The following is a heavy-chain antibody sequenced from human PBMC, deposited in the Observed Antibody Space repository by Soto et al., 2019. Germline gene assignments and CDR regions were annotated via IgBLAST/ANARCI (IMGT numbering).Heavy chain of an antibody. D-gene: IGHD3-16*01. CDR1: GGTFSDFA. CDR2: IVPRFGSP. V-gene: IGHV1-69*06. CDR3: ARDRIQLRLGKYSFNGMYV. J-gene: IGHJ6*02. Sequence: QVQLVQSGAEMRKPGSSLRVSCKASGGTFSDFAFSWVRQAPGQGLEWMGGIVPRFGSPNYAQKFGGRVTISADTSTSTVYREVSSLRFDDTAVYFCARDRIQLRLGKYSFNGMYVVGQGTTIIVSS.